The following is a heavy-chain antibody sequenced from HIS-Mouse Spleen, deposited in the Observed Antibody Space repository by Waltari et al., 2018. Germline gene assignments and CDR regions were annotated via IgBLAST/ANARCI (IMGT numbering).Heavy chain of an antibody. CDR2: TYYRSKWYN. CDR1: GDSVSSTSAS. CDR3: ARGTGDWFDP. Sequence: QVQLQQSGPGLVKPSQTLSLTCPISGDSVSSTSASCNWTRQSPSRGLEWLGRTYYRSKWYNDYAVSVKSRITINPDTSKNQFSLQLNSVTPEDTAVYYCARGTGDWFDPWGQGTLVTVSS. J-gene: IGHJ5*02. D-gene: IGHD7-27*01. V-gene: IGHV6-1*01.